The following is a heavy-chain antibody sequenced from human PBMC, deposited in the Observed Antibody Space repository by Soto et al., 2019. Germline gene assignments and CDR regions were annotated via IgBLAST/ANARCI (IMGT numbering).Heavy chain of an antibody. J-gene: IGHJ4*02. CDR3: ARRHHCSGGICYYGLDN. V-gene: IGHV1-8*01. D-gene: IGHD2-15*01. CDR2: MNPDSGHA. CDR1: GYTFTNSD. Sequence: QVQLVQSGAEVKKPGASVKVSCKASGYTFTNSDINWVRQAPGQGLEWMGWMNPDSGHAAYAKKFHGRVTLTTSTSTSTVYMEMRSLGSEDTAVYYCARRHHCSGGICYYGLDNWGQGTLVTVSS.